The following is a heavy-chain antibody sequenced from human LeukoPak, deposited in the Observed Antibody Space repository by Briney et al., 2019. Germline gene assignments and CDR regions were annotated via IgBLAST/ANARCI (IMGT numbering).Heavy chain of an antibody. J-gene: IGHJ4*02. V-gene: IGHV1-2*02. CDR2: INPNSGDA. D-gene: IGHD3-22*01. CDR1: GYTFTDYY. CDR3: TRAYYESSAYRHAVYFDY. Sequence: GASVKVSCKTSGYTFTDYYLHYMRQAPGQGLEWMGWINPNSGDATYAPKFQGRVTITRDTSITTAYMELSRLTSDDTAVYYCTRAYYESSAYRHAVYFDYWGQGTLVTVSS.